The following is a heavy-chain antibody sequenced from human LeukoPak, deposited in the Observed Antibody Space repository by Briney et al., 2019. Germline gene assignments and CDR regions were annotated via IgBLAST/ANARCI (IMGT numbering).Heavy chain of an antibody. Sequence: SETLSLTCTVSGGSISSYYWSWIRQPPGKGLEWIGYIYYSGSTNYNPSLKSRVPISVDTSKNQFSLKLSSVTAADTAVYYCARASTTVVTHPYYYGMDVWGQGTTVTVSS. V-gene: IGHV4-59*01. CDR3: ARASTTVVTHPYYYGMDV. J-gene: IGHJ6*02. D-gene: IGHD4-23*01. CDR2: IYYSGST. CDR1: GGSISSYY.